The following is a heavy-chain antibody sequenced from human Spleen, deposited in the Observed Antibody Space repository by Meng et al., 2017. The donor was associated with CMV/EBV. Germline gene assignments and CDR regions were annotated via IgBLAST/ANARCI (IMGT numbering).Heavy chain of an antibody. CDR2: ISGSDNT. V-gene: IGHV3-23*01. CDR3: ARDEMVIIDF. CDR1: GFTFSSYA. D-gene: IGHD5-24*01. Sequence: GGSLRLSCAASGFTFSSYAMSWVRQAPGKGLEWVSVISGSDNTYYADSVKGRFTISRDNSKNTLYLHMNSLRAEDTAVYFCARDEMVIIDFWGQGTLVTVSS. J-gene: IGHJ4*02.